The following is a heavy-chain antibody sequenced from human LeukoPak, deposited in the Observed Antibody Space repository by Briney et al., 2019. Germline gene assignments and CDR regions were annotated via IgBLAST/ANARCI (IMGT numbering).Heavy chain of an antibody. V-gene: IGHV4-59*05. CDR1: GGSVSDYY. Sequence: SETLSLTCTVSGGSVSDYYWSWIRQSPGKGLEWIGSIYYSGSTYYNPSLKSRVTISVDTSKNQFSLKLSSVTAADTAVYYCARIFVVVTGTDYWGQGTLVTVSS. CDR2: IYYSGST. D-gene: IGHD2-21*02. J-gene: IGHJ4*02. CDR3: ARIFVVVTGTDY.